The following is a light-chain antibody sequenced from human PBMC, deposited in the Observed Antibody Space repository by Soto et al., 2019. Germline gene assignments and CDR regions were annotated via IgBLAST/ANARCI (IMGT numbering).Light chain of an antibody. CDR1: QGISNY. J-gene: IGKJ1*01. Sequence: DIQMTQSPSSLSASVGDRVTITCRASQGISNYLAWYQQKPGKVPTLLIYAASTLQSGVPSRFSGSESATNFTITISSLQHEDVATYYIQKYISAGTFSQGTKVEIK. CDR2: AAS. V-gene: IGKV1-27*01. CDR3: QKYISAGT.